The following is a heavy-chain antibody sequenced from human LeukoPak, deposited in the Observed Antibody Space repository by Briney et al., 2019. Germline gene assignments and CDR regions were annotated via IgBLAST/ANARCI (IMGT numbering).Heavy chain of an antibody. J-gene: IGHJ5*02. CDR2: ISAYNGNT. Sequence: ASVKVSCKASGYTFTSSGISWVRQASGQGLEWMGWISAYNGNTNYAQKFQGRVTMTTDTSTSTAYMELRSLRSDDTAVYYCARVDWKNNWFDPWGQGTLVTVSS. CDR3: ARVDWKNNWFDP. D-gene: IGHD3-9*01. V-gene: IGHV1-18*01. CDR1: GYTFTSSG.